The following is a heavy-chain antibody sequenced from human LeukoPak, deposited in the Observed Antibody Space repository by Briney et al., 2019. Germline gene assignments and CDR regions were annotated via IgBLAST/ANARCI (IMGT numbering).Heavy chain of an antibody. D-gene: IGHD5-12*01. J-gene: IGHJ4*02. V-gene: IGHV3-33*01. CDR2: IWYDGSNK. Sequence: GGSLRLSCAASGFTFSSYGMHWVRQAPGKGLEWVAVIWYDGSNKYYADSVKGRFTISRDNSKNTLYLQMNSLRAEDTAVYYCASGYSGYDWPFDYWGQGTLVTVSS. CDR3: ASGYSGYDWPFDY. CDR1: GFTFSSYG.